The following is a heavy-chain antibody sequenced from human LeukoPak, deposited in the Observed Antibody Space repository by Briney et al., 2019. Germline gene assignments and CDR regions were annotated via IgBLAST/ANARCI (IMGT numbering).Heavy chain of an antibody. D-gene: IGHD6-19*01. V-gene: IGHV3-23*01. Sequence: GGSLRLSRAASGFTFSSYAMSWVRQAPGKGLEWVSAISGSGGSTYYADSVKGRFTISRDNSKNTLYLQMNRLRAEDTAVYYCAKDQFSSGLNWFDPWGQGTLVTVSS. CDR3: AKDQFSSGLNWFDP. CDR1: GFTFSSYA. J-gene: IGHJ5*02. CDR2: ISGSGGST.